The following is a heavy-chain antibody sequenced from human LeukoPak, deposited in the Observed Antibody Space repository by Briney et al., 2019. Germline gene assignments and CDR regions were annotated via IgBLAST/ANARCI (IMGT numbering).Heavy chain of an antibody. CDR1: GFILSSYG. J-gene: IGHJ4*02. D-gene: IGHD1-26*01. CDR3: ARGGLGSWTFDS. Sequence: GGSLRLSCAASGFILSSYGMNWVRQAPGKGLEWVSYISGSGSTIYYADSVKGRFTMSRDNAKYSLHLQIDSLRAEDTAVYSCARGGLGSWTFDSWGQGTLVTVSS. V-gene: IGHV3-48*04. CDR2: ISGSGSTI.